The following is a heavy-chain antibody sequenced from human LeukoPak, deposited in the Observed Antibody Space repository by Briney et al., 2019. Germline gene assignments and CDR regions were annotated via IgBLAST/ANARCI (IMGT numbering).Heavy chain of an antibody. V-gene: IGHV5-51*01. CDR3: ARLSGRVVCSAGSCYIDS. D-gene: IGHD2-15*01. Sequence: GESLKISCKGSGYRFTSGWIAGVGRLPGKGLGGLGIIFPGDSDTRYSPSFQGQVTISADKSVNTAYLQWSSLKASDTAMYYCARLSGRVVCSAGSCYIDSWGQGTLVTVSS. J-gene: IGHJ4*02. CDR2: IFPGDSDT. CDR1: GYRFTSGW.